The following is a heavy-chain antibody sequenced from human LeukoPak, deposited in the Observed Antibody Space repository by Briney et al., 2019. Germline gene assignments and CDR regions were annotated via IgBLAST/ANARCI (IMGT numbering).Heavy chain of an antibody. CDR3: AKDVRKEFNPHSSSWGWGYLDY. CDR1: GFTFDDYA. D-gene: IGHD6-13*01. Sequence: PGGSLRLSCAASGFTFDDYAMHWVRQPPGKGPEWVSSISWNSGSTTYADSVKGRFTISRDNAKNALYLQMNSLRAEDTALYYCAKDVRKEFNPHSSSWGWGYLDYWGRGPLVPVPS. CDR2: ISWNSGST. V-gene: IGHV3-9*01. J-gene: IGHJ4*02.